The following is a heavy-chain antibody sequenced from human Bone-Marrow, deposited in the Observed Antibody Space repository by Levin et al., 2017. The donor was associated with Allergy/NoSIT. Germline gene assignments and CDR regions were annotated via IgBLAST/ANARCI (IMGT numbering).Heavy chain of an antibody. Sequence: QPGGSLRLSCTGSGFIFSDPWMSWVRQAPGKGLEWVANIRSDGREKYYVDSVKGRFTISRDNAQNSLYLQMNSLRAEDTAVYFCAKGGPYYDIGTGYFMTKYYFDYWGQGTLVTVSS. CDR2: IRSDGREK. CDR1: GFIFSDPW. D-gene: IGHD3-9*01. J-gene: IGHJ4*02. V-gene: IGHV3-7*03. CDR3: AKGGPYYDIGTGYFMTKYYFDY.